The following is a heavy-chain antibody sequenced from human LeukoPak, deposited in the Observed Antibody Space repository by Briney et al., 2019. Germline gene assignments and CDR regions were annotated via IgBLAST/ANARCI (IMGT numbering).Heavy chain of an antibody. CDR1: GFTFNTYG. CDR2: LWYDGSKE. Sequence: AGGSLRLSCATSGFTFNTYGMHWVRQAPGKGLEWVTFLWYDGSKEFYADSVKGRFTVSRDTSKNTLYLQMNSLRVDDTAIYYCAKSRGYSSAWDDAFDFWGQGTMVIVSS. D-gene: IGHD6-25*01. V-gene: IGHV3-30*02. CDR3: AKSRGYSSAWDDAFDF. J-gene: IGHJ3*01.